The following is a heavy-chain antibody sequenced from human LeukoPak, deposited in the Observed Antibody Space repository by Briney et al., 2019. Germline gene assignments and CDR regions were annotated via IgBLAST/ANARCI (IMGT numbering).Heavy chain of an antibody. J-gene: IGHJ4*02. V-gene: IGHV3-15*01. Sequence: GGSLRLSCAGSGFSFSNTYMSWVRQAPGKGLEWVGRIKSKSRGGTADYAAPLNGRFTISRDDAKNSLYLQMNSLRAEDTAVYYCARDFEERGYYLADFDYWGQGTLVTVSS. CDR3: ARDFEERGYYLADFDY. CDR1: GFSFSNTY. D-gene: IGHD3-22*01. CDR2: IKSKSRGGTA.